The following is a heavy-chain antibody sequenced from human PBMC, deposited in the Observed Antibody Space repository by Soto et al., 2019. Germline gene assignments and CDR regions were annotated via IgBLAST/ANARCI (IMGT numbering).Heavy chain of an antibody. D-gene: IGHD6-13*01. CDR2: ISGSGGST. Sequence: GGSLRLSCAASGFTFSSYAMSWVRQAPGKGLEWVSAISGSGGSTYYADSVKGRFTISRDNSKNTLYLQMNSLRAEDTAVYYCAKDLGYSSSWYNYFDYWGQGTLVTVSS. J-gene: IGHJ4*02. CDR3: AKDLGYSSSWYNYFDY. V-gene: IGHV3-23*01. CDR1: GFTFSSYA.